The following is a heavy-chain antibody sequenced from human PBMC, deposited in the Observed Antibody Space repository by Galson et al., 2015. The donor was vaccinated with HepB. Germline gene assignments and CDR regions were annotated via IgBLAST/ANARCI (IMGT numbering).Heavy chain of an antibody. J-gene: IGHJ3*01. CDR2: TRNKANSYTT. Sequence: SLRLSCAASGFTFSDHYMDWVRQAPGKGLEWVGRTRNKANSYTTEYAASVKGRFTISRDNAKNTVYLQMNSLRVEDTAVYYCARDNGGVFHNWGQGTMVTVSS. CDR1: GFTFSDHY. D-gene: IGHD3-16*01. V-gene: IGHV3-72*01. CDR3: ARDNGGVFHN.